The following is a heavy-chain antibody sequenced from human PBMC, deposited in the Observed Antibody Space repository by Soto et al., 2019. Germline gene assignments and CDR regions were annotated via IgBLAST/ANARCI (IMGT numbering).Heavy chain of an antibody. D-gene: IGHD3-10*01. CDR2: IHYSWST. CDR1: GGSISSYY. Sequence: QVQLQESGPGLVKPSETVSLTCTVSGGSISSYYWSWIRQPPGKGLEWIGYIHYSWSTKYDPSLKSRVTISVDTSKNQVSLKLTSVTAADTAVYYCARRMGRGVIDYWGQGTLVTVSS. V-gene: IGHV4-59*08. CDR3: ARRMGRGVIDY. J-gene: IGHJ4*02.